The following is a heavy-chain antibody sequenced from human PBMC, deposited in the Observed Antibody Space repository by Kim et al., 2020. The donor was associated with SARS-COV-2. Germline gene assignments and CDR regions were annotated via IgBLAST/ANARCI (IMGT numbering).Heavy chain of an antibody. V-gene: IGHV1-58*02. CDR1: GFTFNSSA. D-gene: IGHD3-16*01. CDR2: IVVGTGNT. CDR3: AAVVAGGDNYYYYAMDV. Sequence: SVKVSCKASGFTFNSSAMQWVRQARGQRLEWIGWIVVGTGNTNYAQKFKERVTITRDMSTSTAYMELSSLRYEDTAVYYCAAVVAGGDNYYYYAMDVWG. J-gene: IGHJ6*02.